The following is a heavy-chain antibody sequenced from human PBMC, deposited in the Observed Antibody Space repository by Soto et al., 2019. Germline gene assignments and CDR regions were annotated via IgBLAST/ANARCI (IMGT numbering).Heavy chain of an antibody. J-gene: IGHJ5*01. CDR1: GFIFRDFY. CDR3: SKGGRADWTDDDA. V-gene: IGHV3-11*05. D-gene: IGHD1-1*01. CDR2: ISHTSPFT. Sequence: PGGSLRLSCFGSGFIFRDFYMSWIREVPGKGLEWIAFISHTSPFTVYADSVKGRFTVSRDNSKNLLFLQMNSLRADDTAVYYCSKGGRADWTDDDAWSQGALVTVSS.